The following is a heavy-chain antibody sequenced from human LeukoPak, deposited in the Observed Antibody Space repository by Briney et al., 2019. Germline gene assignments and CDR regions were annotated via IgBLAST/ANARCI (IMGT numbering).Heavy chain of an antibody. CDR1: GYTFTVYY. CDR3: ARGEATDY. D-gene: IGHD5-12*01. J-gene: IGHJ4*02. V-gene: IGHV1-2*02. Sequence: ASVKVSCKASGYTFTVYYMHWVRQAPGKGLEWMGWINPDSGGTNYAQKFQGTVTMTRDTSISTVYMELSRLRYEDTAVYYCARGEATDYWGQGTLVTVSS. CDR2: INPDSGGT.